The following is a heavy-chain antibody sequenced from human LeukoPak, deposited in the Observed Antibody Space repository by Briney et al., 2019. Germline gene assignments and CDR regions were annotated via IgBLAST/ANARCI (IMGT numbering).Heavy chain of an antibody. CDR3: AREPYGSGSPDV. Sequence: ASVKVSCKASGGTFSSYAISWVRQAPGQGLEWMGGIIPIFGTANYGQKFQGRVTITADESTSTAYMELSSLRSEDTAVYYCAREPYGSGSPDVWGKGTTVTVSS. D-gene: IGHD3-10*01. CDR2: IIPIFGTA. CDR1: GGTFSSYA. J-gene: IGHJ6*04. V-gene: IGHV1-69*01.